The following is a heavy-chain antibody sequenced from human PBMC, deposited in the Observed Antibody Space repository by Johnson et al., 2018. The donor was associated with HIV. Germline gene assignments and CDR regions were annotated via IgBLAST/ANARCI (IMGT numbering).Heavy chain of an antibody. CDR1: GFTFNNYW. Sequence: VQLVESGGGLVQPGGSLRLSCVASGFTFNNYWMSWVRQAPGKGLEWVANIKEDGSEKHYVDSVKARFTISRDNVKNSLYLQMNSLRAEDTAVYYCAKDSIEWELRAFDIWGQGTMVTVSS. J-gene: IGHJ3*02. D-gene: IGHD1-26*01. CDR3: AKDSIEWELRAFDI. CDR2: IKEDGSEK. V-gene: IGHV3-7*03.